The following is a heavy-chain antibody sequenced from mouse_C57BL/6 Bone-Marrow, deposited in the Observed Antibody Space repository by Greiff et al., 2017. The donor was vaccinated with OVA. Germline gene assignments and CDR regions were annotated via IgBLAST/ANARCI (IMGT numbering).Heavy chain of an antibody. D-gene: IGHD1-1*02. Sequence: QVQLQQSGAELARPGASVKLSCKASGYTFTSYGISWVKQRTGQGLEWIGEIYPRSGNTYYNEKFKGKATLTADKSSSTAYMELRSLTSEDSAVYFCARGGIWTRFAYWGQGTLVTVSA. J-gene: IGHJ3*01. CDR3: ARGGIWTRFAY. CDR1: GYTFTSYG. V-gene: IGHV1-81*01. CDR2: IYPRSGNT.